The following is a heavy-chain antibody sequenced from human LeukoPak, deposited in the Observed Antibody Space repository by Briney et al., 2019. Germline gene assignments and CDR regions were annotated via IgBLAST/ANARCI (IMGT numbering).Heavy chain of an antibody. V-gene: IGHV1-69*06. CDR2: IIPIFGTA. D-gene: IGHD3-3*01. CDR3: ARDSPYYDFWSGYYTPAAFDI. CDR1: GGTFISYA. Sequence: ASVKVSCKASGGTFISYAISWVRQAPGQGLEWMGGIIPIFGTANYAQKFQGRVTITADKSTSTAYMELSSLRSEDTAVYYCARDSPYYDFWSGYYTPAAFDIWGQGTMVTVSS. J-gene: IGHJ3*02.